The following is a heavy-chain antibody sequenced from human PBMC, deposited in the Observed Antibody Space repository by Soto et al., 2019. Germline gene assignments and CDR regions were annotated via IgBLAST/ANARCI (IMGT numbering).Heavy chain of an antibody. CDR3: ASGGWGSSWYEGGSRIDY. CDR2: IGAAGDT. CDR1: GFTFSNYD. V-gene: IGHV3-13*01. D-gene: IGHD6-13*01. Sequence: EVQLVESGGGLVQPGGSLRLSCAASGFTFSNYDMHWVRQVTGKGLEWVSAIGAAGDTYYPDSVKGRFTISRETAKNSVYLQMNSLRAEDTAVYYCASGGWGSSWYEGGSRIDYWGQGALVTVSS. J-gene: IGHJ4*02.